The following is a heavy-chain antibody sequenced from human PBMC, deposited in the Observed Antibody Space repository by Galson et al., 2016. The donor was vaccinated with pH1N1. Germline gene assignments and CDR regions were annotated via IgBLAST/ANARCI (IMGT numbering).Heavy chain of an antibody. Sequence: SLRLSCAASGITFSNSAMSWVRQAPGKGLEWISVISGSGSSTYYADSVKGRFTISRDNSKYTLFLQMNSLRVEDTAVYYCAKDRDGDYTGGDAFDIWGQGTMVTVSS. V-gene: IGHV3-23*01. CDR3: AKDRDGDYTGGDAFDI. CDR2: ISGSGSST. J-gene: IGHJ3*02. D-gene: IGHD4-17*01. CDR1: GITFSNSA.